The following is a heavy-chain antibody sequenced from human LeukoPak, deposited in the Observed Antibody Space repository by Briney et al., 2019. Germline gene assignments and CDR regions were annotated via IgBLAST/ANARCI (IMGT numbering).Heavy chain of an antibody. CDR2: ISAYNGNT. Sequence: ASVKVSCKASGYTFTSYGISWVRQAPGQGLEWMGWISAYNGNTNYAQKLQGRVTMTTDTSTSTAYMELRSLRSDDTAVYYCASDRYCSGGSCYSTGDYWGQGTLVTVSS. CDR3: ASDRYCSGGSCYSTGDY. CDR1: GYTFTSYG. V-gene: IGHV1-18*01. J-gene: IGHJ4*02. D-gene: IGHD2-15*01.